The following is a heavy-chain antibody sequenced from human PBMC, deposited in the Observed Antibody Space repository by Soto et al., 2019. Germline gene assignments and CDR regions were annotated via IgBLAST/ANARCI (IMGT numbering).Heavy chain of an antibody. Sequence: QVQLQQWGAGLLKPSETLSLTCAVYGGSFSGYYWSWIRQPPGKGLEWIGEINHSGSNNYNPSLKSRVTISVDTSKNQFSLKLSSVTAADTAVYYCARAQRYYYGSGSYWRRWFDSWGQGALVTVSS. CDR3: ARAQRYYYGSGSYWRRWFDS. J-gene: IGHJ5*01. V-gene: IGHV4-34*01. D-gene: IGHD3-10*01. CDR1: GGSFSGYY. CDR2: INHSGSN.